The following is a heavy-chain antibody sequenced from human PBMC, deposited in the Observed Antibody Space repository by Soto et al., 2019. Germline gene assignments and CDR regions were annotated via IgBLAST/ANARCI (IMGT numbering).Heavy chain of an antibody. D-gene: IGHD4-17*01. J-gene: IGHJ4*02. V-gene: IGHV1-18*01. CDR1: GYTFDIYG. CDR3: ARGDFGDYRTCDY. CDR2: ISAHNSVT. Sequence: QVQLLQSGAELKKPGASVKVSCKTSGYTFDIYGINWLRQAPGQGLEWVGGISAHNSVTYYSQNLQGRVTMTTDTPTSTAYMELRSLRSDDTAVYYCARGDFGDYRTCDYWGQGTLVTVSS.